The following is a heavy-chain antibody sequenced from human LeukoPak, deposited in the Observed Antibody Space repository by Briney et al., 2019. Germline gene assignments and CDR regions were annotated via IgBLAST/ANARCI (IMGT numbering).Heavy chain of an antibody. CDR2: ITGSGDGT. V-gene: IGHV3-23*01. CDR3: AKAGLVRGGALDS. J-gene: IGHJ4*02. D-gene: IGHD4/OR15-4a*01. Sequence: GGTLRLSCAASGFTFSSYGMSWVRQAPGKGLEGVSAITGSGDGTSAADSVKGRFTISRDNSKNTLYLQMNSLRVEDTAVYYCAKAGLVRGGALDSWGQGTLVTVSS. CDR1: GFTFSSYG.